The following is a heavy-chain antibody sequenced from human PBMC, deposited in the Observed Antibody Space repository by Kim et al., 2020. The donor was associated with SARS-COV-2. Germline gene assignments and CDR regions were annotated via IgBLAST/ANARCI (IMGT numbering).Heavy chain of an antibody. CDR3: ASGAAGTGYYYGMDV. D-gene: IGHD6-13*01. V-gene: IGHV1-69*13. CDR1: GGTFSSYA. J-gene: IGHJ6*02. CDR2: IIPIFGTA. Sequence: SVKVSCKASGGTFSSYAISWVRQAPGQGLEWMGGIIPIFGTANYAQKFPGRVTITADESTSTAYMELSSLRSEDTAVYYCASGAAGTGYYYGMDVWGQGTTVTVSS.